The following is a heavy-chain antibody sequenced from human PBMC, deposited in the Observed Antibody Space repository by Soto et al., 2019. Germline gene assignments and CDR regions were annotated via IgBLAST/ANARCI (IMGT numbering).Heavy chain of an antibody. J-gene: IGHJ4*02. D-gene: IGHD4-17*01. CDR3: ARGGVYGGAFDY. CDR2: ISAYNGNT. CDR1: GYTFITYG. V-gene: IGHV1-18*01. Sequence: QVQLVQSGAEVKKPGASVKVSCKASGYTFITYGISWVRQAPGQGLEWMGRISAYNGNTYYAQKIQGRLTMTTDTSPSTAYMELRSLRSDDTAVYYCARGGVYGGAFDYWGQGTLVTVSS.